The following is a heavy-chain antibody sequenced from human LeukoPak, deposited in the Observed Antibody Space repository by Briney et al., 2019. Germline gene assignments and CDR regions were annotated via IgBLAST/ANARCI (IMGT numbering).Heavy chain of an antibody. Sequence: PSETLSLTCTVSGGSISSGGYYWSWIRQHPGKGLEWIGYIYYSGSTYYNPSLKSRVTISVDTSKNQFSLKLSSVTAADTAVYYCARERIDLTGLDWGQGTWSPSLQ. CDR1: GGSISSGGYY. J-gene: IGHJ3*01. D-gene: IGHD3-9*01. V-gene: IGHV4-31*03. CDR2: IYYSGST. CDR3: ARERIDLTGLD.